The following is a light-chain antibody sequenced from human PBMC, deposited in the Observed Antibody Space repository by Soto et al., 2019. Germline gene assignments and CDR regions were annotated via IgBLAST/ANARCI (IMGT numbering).Light chain of an antibody. CDR3: QSYDSSLSASVV. V-gene: IGLV1-40*01. J-gene: IGLJ2*01. CDR1: TSNIGTGYD. CDR2: GNS. Sequence: QSVLTQPPSVSGAPGQRVTISCTGSTSNIGTGYDVHWYQQLPGTAPKLLIYGNSKRPSGVPDRISGSRSGTSASLAITGLQAEDEADYYCQSYDSSLSASVVFGGGTKLTVL.